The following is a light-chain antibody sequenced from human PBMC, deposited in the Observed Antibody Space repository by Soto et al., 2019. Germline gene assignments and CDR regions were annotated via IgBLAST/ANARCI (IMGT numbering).Light chain of an antibody. CDR1: SSDVGGYNY. V-gene: IGLV2-11*01. CDR3: CSYAGSYTPVV. Sequence: QSALTQPRSVSGSPGQSVTISCTGTSSDVGGYNYVSWYQQHPGKAPKLMIYDVSKRPSGVPDRFSGSKSGNTASLTISGLKAEDEADYYCCSYAGSYTPVVFGGGTQLTVL. CDR2: DVS. J-gene: IGLJ2*01.